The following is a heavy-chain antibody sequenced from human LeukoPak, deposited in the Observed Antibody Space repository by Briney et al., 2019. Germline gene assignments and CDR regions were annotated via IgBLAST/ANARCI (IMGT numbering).Heavy chain of an antibody. CDR1: GFTFSSYA. Sequence: GGSLRLSCAASGFTFSSYAMSWVRQAPGKGLEWVSATSGSGGSTYYADSVKGRFTISRDNSKNTLYLQMNSLRAEDTAVHYCAKYSSSWLPSFDYWGQGTLVTVSS. V-gene: IGHV3-23*01. CDR2: TSGSGGST. J-gene: IGHJ4*02. CDR3: AKYSSSWLPSFDY. D-gene: IGHD6-13*01.